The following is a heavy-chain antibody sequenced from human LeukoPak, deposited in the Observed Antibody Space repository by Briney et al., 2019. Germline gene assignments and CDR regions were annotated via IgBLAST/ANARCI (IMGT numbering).Heavy chain of an antibody. CDR3: ARDFSGYDSYYYYYMDV. CDR1: GYSISSGYY. Sequence: PSETLSLTCTVSGYSISSGYYWGWIRQPPGKGLEWIGSIYHSGSTYYNPSLKSRVTISVDTSKNQFSLKLSPVTAADTAVYYCARDFSGYDSYYYYYMDVWGKGTTVTVS. V-gene: IGHV4-38-2*02. J-gene: IGHJ6*03. CDR2: IYHSGST. D-gene: IGHD5-12*01.